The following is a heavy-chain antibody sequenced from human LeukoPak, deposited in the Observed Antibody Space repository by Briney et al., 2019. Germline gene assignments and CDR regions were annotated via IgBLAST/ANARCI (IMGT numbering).Heavy chain of an antibody. V-gene: IGHV3-74*01. CDR1: GFTFSSYW. CDR3: GPEAALGY. Sequence: AGGSLRLSCAASGFTFSSYWMHWVRQAPGKGLVWVSRIKADGSSTTYADSVKGRFTISRDNAKNTLYLQMNSLRVDDTAVYYCGPEAALGYWGQGTLVTVSS. CDR2: IKADGSST. J-gene: IGHJ4*02. D-gene: IGHD6-13*01.